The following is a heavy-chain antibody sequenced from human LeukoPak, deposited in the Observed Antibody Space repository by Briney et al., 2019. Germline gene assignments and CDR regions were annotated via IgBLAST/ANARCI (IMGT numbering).Heavy chain of an antibody. CDR3: ARGFRQQDN. Sequence: SETLSLTCAVYGGSFSGYYWSWIRQPPGKGLEWIGEINHSGSTNYNPSLKSRVTISVDTSKNQFSLKLSSVTAADTAVYYCARGFRQQDNWGQGTLVTVSS. V-gene: IGHV4-34*01. J-gene: IGHJ4*02. CDR2: INHSGST. CDR1: GGSFSGYY. D-gene: IGHD6-13*01.